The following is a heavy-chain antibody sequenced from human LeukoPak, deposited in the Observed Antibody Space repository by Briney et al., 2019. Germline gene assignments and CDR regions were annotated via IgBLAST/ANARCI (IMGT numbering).Heavy chain of an antibody. CDR2: INHSGST. D-gene: IGHD6-19*01. Sequence: PSETLSLTCTVSGASISSGSYYWNWLRQPPGKGLEWIGEINHSGSTNYNPSLKSRVTISVDTSKNQFSLKLSSVTAADTAVYYCARALHGVSYSSGWYSGYYYYMDVWGKGTTVTVSS. CDR3: ARALHGVSYSSGWYSGYYYYMDV. J-gene: IGHJ6*03. V-gene: IGHV4-39*07. CDR1: GASISSGSYY.